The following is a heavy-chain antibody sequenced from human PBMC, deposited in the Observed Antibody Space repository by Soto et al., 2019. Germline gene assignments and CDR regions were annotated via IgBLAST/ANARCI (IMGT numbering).Heavy chain of an antibody. V-gene: IGHV1-69*13. CDR1: GGTFSSSA. J-gene: IGHJ6*02. D-gene: IGHD5-18*01. CDR3: ACVDTAMVYSYYFYGMDV. CDR2: IIPIFGTA. Sequence: SVKVSCKASGGTFSSSAISWVRQAPGQGLEWMGGIIPIFGTANYAQKFQGRVTITADESTSTAYMELSSLRSEDTAVYYCACVDTAMVYSYYFYGMDVWGQGTTVTVSS.